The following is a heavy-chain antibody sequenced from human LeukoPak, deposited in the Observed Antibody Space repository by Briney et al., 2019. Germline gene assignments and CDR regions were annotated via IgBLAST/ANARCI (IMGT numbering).Heavy chain of an antibody. CDR1: GFTFSSYA. CDR3: AKSTYYDFWSGYFYYFDY. D-gene: IGHD3-3*01. J-gene: IGHJ4*02. V-gene: IGHV3-23*01. CDR2: ISGSGGST. Sequence: GGSLRLSCAASGFTFSSYAMSWVRQAPGKGLECVSAISGSGGSTYYADSVKGRFTISRDHSKNTLYLQMNSLRAEDTAEYYCAKSTYYDFWSGYFYYFDYWGQGTVVSVS.